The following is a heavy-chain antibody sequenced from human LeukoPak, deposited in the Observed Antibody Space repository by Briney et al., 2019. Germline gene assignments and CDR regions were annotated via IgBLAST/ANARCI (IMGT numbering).Heavy chain of an antibody. CDR1: GFTFSSYG. CDR2: IWYDGSNK. CDR3: ASFIVGATDY. J-gene: IGHJ4*02. Sequence: GGSLRLSCAASGFTFSSYGMHWVRQAPGKGLEWVAVIWYDGSNKYYADSVKGRFTISRDNSKNTLYLQMNSLRAEDTVVYYCASFIVGATDYWGQGTLVTVSS. D-gene: IGHD1-26*01. V-gene: IGHV3-33*01.